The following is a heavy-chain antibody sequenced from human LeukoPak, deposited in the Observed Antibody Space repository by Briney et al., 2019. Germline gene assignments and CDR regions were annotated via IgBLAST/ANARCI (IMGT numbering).Heavy chain of an antibody. CDR2: IDPSDSYT. J-gene: IGHJ6*04. D-gene: IGHD6-13*01. Sequence: GESLKISCKGSGYSFTSYWISWVRQMPGKGLEWMGRIDPSDSYTNYSPSFQGHVTISADKSISTAYLQWSSLKASDTAMYYCARQQVAYYYYYGMDVWGKGTTVTVSS. CDR1: GYSFTSYW. CDR3: ARQQVAYYYYYGMDV. V-gene: IGHV5-10-1*01.